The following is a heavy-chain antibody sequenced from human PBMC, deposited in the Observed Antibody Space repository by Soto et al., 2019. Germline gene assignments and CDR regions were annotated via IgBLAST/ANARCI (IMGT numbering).Heavy chain of an antibody. V-gene: IGHV4-39*02. CDR1: GDSISTRSNY. D-gene: IGHD2-2*01. CDR2: IYYTGGT. Sequence: PSETLSLTCTVSGDSISTRSNYWAWIRQPPGKGLEWIGSIYYTGGTYYNPSLKSRVTLFLDTSKNQFSLNLNSVTAADTAVYYCARERSTSERYYYYYYMDVWGKGTTVTVSS. CDR3: ARERSTSERYYYYYYMDV. J-gene: IGHJ6*03.